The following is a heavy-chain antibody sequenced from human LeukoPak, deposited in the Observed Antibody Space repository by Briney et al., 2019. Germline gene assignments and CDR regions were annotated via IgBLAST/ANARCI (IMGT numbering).Heavy chain of an antibody. V-gene: IGHV3-30-3*01. J-gene: IGHJ4*02. CDR3: AGDQQAARGSLGY. Sequence: PGRSLRLSCAASGFTFSSYAMHWVRQAPGKGLEWVAVISYDGSNKYYADSVKGRFTISRDNSKNTLYLQMNSLRAEDTAVYYCAGDQQAARGSLGYWGQGTLVTVSS. CDR2: ISYDGSNK. D-gene: IGHD3-10*01. CDR1: GFTFSSYA.